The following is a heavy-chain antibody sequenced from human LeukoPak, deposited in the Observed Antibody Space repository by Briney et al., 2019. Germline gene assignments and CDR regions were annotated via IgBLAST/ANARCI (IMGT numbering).Heavy chain of an antibody. CDR2: VYYSGST. Sequence: SETLSLTCTVSGGSISTYYWSWIRQPPGKGLEYIGYVYYSGSTNYKSSLQSRVTISVDTSKNQFSLKLSSVTAADTAVYYCAGAHSSSWYIHDYWGQGTLVTVSS. CDR3: AGAHSSSWYIHDY. J-gene: IGHJ4*02. CDR1: GGSISTYY. V-gene: IGHV4-59*01. D-gene: IGHD6-13*01.